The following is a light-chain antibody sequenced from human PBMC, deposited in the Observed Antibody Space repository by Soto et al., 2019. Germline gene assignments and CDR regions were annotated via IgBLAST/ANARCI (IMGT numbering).Light chain of an antibody. V-gene: IGKV1-5*03. J-gene: IGKJ1*01. CDR2: KAS. Sequence: GDRVLIPCRASQSVSNWLAWYQQKPGKAPNLLIDKASSLKSGVPSRFSGSGSGTEFTLTISNLQPDDFATYYCQQYDTYWTFGQGTKVDIK. CDR3: QQYDTYWT. CDR1: QSVSNW.